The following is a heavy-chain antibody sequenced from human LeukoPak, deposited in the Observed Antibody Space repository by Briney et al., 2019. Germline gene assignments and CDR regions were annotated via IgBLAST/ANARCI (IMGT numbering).Heavy chain of an antibody. V-gene: IGHV4-38-2*01. CDR3: ARRSGSGWNYFDY. CDR2: IFHSGRT. Sequence: PSETLSLACAVSGYSISCGYFWDWIRQPPGKGLEWIGSIFHSGRTYYNPSLKSRVAISVDTSKNQFSLRLSSVTAADTAVYYCARRSGSGWNYFDYWGQGTLVTVSS. J-gene: IGHJ4*02. CDR1: GYSISCGYF. D-gene: IGHD6-19*01.